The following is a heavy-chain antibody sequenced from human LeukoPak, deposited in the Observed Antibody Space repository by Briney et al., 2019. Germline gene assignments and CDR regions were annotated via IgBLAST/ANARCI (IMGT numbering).Heavy chain of an antibody. V-gene: IGHV3-21*01. D-gene: IGHD2-2*01. CDR2: ISNSSSYI. CDR1: GFTFSSYI. J-gene: IGHJ4*02. CDR3: ARYKIGGCSSTSCYEVGRLFDY. Sequence: GGSLRLSCAASGFTFSSYIMNWVGQAPGKGLDGVSSISNSSSYIYYAYSVKGRFTISRDNAKNSLYLQMNSLRAEDTAVYYCARYKIGGCSSTSCYEVGRLFDYWGQGTLVTVSS.